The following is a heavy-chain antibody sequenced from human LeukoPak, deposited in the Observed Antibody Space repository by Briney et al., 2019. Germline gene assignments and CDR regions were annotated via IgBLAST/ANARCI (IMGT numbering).Heavy chain of an antibody. CDR3: AKDHGYSYGYSERFFDY. V-gene: IGHV3-23*01. J-gene: IGHJ4*02. Sequence: PGGSLRLACAASGFTFSSYVMSWVRQAPGKGLEWVSAISGSGGSTYYADSVKGRFTISRDNSKNTLYLQMNSLRAEDTAVYYCAKDHGYSYGYSERFFDYWGQGTLVTVSS. CDR1: GFTFSSYV. D-gene: IGHD5-18*01. CDR2: ISGSGGST.